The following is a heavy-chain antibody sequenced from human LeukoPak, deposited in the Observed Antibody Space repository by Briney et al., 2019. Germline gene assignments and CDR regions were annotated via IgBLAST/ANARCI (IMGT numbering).Heavy chain of an antibody. D-gene: IGHD3-10*01. J-gene: IGHJ4*02. CDR2: IYYSGST. Sequence: SETLSLTCTGSGGFISSYYWSWIRQPPGKGLEWIGYIYYSGSTNYNPSLKSRVTISVDTSKNQFSLKLSSVTAAYTAVYYCATCFGIPGTSTFASWGKGTLVTVSS. CDR3: ATCFGIPGTSTFAS. CDR1: GGFISSYY. V-gene: IGHV4-59*01.